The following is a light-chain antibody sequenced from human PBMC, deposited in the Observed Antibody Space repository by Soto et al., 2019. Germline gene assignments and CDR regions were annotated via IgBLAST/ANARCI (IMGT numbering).Light chain of an antibody. CDR2: EVV. Sequence: QSALTQPASVSGSPGQSITISCTGTSNDVGNGYDSVSWYQHHPGKAPKLIIYEVVNRPSGVSNRFSGSKSGNTASLTISGLQAEDEADYYCSSYTTDISPYVFGTATKLTVL. J-gene: IGLJ1*01. CDR3: SSYTTDISPYV. V-gene: IGLV2-14*01. CDR1: SNDVGNGYDS.